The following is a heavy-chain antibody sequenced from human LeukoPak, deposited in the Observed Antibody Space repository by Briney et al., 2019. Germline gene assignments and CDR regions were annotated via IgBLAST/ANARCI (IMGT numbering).Heavy chain of an antibody. V-gene: IGHV4-59*01. Sequence: SETLSLTCTVSGGSISSYYWSWIRQPPGKGLERIGYTYYSGSTNYNPSLKSRVTISVDTSKNQFSLKLSSVTAADTAVYYCARDQDWFDPWGQGTLVTVSS. CDR3: ARDQDWFDP. J-gene: IGHJ5*02. CDR1: GGSISSYY. CDR2: TYYSGST.